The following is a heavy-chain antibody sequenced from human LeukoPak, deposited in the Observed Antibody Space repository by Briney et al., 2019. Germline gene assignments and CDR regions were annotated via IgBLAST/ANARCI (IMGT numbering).Heavy chain of an antibody. D-gene: IGHD6-19*01. CDR1: GFTFSSYA. CDR2: ITDDGYNT. Sequence: QAGGSLRLSCAASGFTFSSYAMSWVRQAPGKGLEWVSTITDDGYNTYSADSVKGRITFSRDNSKNTLSLQLRSLRAEDTAVYYCAKDLSYTSGASDHWGQGTLVTVSS. J-gene: IGHJ4*02. V-gene: IGHV3-23*01. CDR3: AKDLSYTSGASDH.